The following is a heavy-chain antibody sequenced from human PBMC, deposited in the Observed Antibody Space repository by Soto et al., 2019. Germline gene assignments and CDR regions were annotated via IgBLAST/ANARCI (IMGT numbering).Heavy chain of an antibody. V-gene: IGHV3-48*02. CDR3: ARGSYSSGWSDNWFDH. J-gene: IGHJ5*02. D-gene: IGHD6-19*01. CDR1: GFTFSSYS. CDR2: ISSSSSTI. Sequence: PGGSLRLSCAASGFTFSSYSMNWVRQAPGKGLEWVSYISSSSSTIYYADSVKGRLTISRDNAKNSLYLQMNSLRDEDTAVYYCARGSYSSGWSDNWFDHWGHGTLVTVSA.